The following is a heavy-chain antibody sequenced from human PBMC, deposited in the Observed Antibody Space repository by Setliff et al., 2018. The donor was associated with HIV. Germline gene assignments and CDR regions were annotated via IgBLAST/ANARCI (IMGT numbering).Heavy chain of an antibody. CDR2: IKSDGTEI. D-gene: IGHD6-19*01. Sequence: PGGSLRLSCIASGFSFNNYYMTWVRQAPGTGLEWVGNIKSDGTEIHYVASVEGRFTISRDNAKNSLYLQMNSLRAEDTAVYYCANMQWASNAWYSFDYWGQGALVTVSS. CDR1: GFSFNNYY. J-gene: IGHJ4*02. V-gene: IGHV3-7*03. CDR3: ANMQWASNAWYSFDY.